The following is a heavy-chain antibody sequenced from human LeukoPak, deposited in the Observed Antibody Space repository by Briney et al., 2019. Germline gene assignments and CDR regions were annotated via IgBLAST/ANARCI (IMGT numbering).Heavy chain of an antibody. D-gene: IGHD2-8*01. V-gene: IGHV3-66*01. J-gene: IGHJ4*02. CDR2: IYSSGST. CDR1: GFTVSSNY. CDR3: VKDLYSYSFDY. Sequence: GGSLRLSCAASGFTVSSNYMSWVRQAPGKGLEWVSIIYSSGSTYYADSVKGRLTISRDNSKNTLYLQMSSLRAEDTAVYYCVKDLYSYSFDYWGQGTLVTVSS.